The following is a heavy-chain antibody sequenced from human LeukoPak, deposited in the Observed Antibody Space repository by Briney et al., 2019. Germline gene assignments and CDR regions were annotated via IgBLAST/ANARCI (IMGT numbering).Heavy chain of an antibody. D-gene: IGHD3-9*01. Sequence: GASVKVSCKASGYIFIGYYMHWVRQAPGKGLEWMGRINPNSGGTKYAQKFQGRVTMTRDTSISTAYMELSRLRSDDTVVYYCARGGLILRYFVDYYYYYMDVWGKGTTVTVSS. CDR2: INPNSGGT. V-gene: IGHV1-2*05. CDR1: GYIFIGYY. J-gene: IGHJ6*03. CDR3: ARGGLILRYFVDYYYYYMDV.